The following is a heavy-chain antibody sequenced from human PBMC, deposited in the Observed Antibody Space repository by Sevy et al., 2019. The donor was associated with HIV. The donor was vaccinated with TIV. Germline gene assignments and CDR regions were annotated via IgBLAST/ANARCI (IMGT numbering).Heavy chain of an antibody. J-gene: IGHJ4*02. Sequence: ASVKVSCKASDYTFSTQGFNWVRQAPGQGLEWMGWLSAYDGNTKYAQKFQGRVTMTTDTSTSTAYMELRSLTSDDTTVYYCARDWAPGYYYDAIGVKRDYYFDYWGQGTLVTVSS. CDR2: LSAYDGNT. V-gene: IGHV1-18*01. D-gene: IGHD3-22*01. CDR1: DYTFSTQG. CDR3: ARDWAPGYYYDAIGVKRDYYFDY.